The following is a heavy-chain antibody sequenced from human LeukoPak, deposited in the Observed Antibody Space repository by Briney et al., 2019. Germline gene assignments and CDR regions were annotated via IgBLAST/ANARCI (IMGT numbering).Heavy chain of an antibody. V-gene: IGHV3-48*01. D-gene: IGHD3-3*01. CDR1: GFTFSSYS. CDR2: ISSSSSTI. CDR3: ARDRNTDFWSGYYTNYFDY. Sequence: GGSLRLSCAASGFTFSSYSMNWVRQAPGKGLEWVSYISSSSSTIYYADSVKGRFTISRDNAKNSLYLQMNSLRAEDTAVYYCARDRNTDFWSGYYTNYFDYWGQGTRVTVSS. J-gene: IGHJ4*02.